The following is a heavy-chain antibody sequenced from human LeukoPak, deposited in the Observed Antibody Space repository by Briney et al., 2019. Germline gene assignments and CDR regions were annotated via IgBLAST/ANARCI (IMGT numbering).Heavy chain of an antibody. CDR1: GFTFSGNG. V-gene: IGHV3-30*02. CDR3: AKLAHGGGGSIAAVRGDY. J-gene: IGHJ4*02. D-gene: IGHD6-13*01. Sequence: GGSLRLSCAASGFTFSGNGMHWVGQAPGPGLEWVAFIRFDESNKYYADSVKGRFTISRDSSKNTLYLQMNSLRAEDTAVYYCAKLAHGGGGSIAAVRGDYWGQGTLVTVSS. CDR2: IRFDESNK.